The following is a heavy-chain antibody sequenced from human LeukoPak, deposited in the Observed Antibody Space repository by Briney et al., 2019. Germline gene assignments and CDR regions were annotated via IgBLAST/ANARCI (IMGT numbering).Heavy chain of an antibody. CDR3: ARGNLDIVATINHYYYYYMDV. CDR2: IIPILGTA. CDR1: GGTFSSYA. D-gene: IGHD5-12*01. V-gene: IGHV1-69*13. J-gene: IGHJ6*03. Sequence: GASVKVSCKASGGTFSSYAISWVRQTPGQGLEWMGGIIPILGTANYAQKFQGRVTITADESTSKAYMELSSLRSEDTAVYYCARGNLDIVATINHYYYYYMDVWGKGTTDTVSS.